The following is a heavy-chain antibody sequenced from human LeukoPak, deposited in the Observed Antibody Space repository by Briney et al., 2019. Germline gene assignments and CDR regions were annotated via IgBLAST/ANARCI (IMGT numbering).Heavy chain of an antibody. V-gene: IGHV3-30*18. CDR3: ANGAEFQVGATDFDY. Sequence: SGGSLRLSCAASGFTFSSYGMHWVRQAPGKGLEWVAVISYDGSNKYYADSVKGRFTISRDNSKNTLYLQMNSLRAEDTAVYYCANGAEFQVGATDFDYWGQGTLVTVSS. J-gene: IGHJ4*02. CDR1: GFTFSSYG. D-gene: IGHD1-26*01. CDR2: ISYDGSNK.